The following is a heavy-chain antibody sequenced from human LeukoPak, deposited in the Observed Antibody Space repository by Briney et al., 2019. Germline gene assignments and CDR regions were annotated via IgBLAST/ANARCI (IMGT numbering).Heavy chain of an antibody. D-gene: IGHD5-12*01. CDR2: IYPGDSDT. Sequence: GESLKISCKGSGYSFTSYWIGWVRQMPGKGLEWMGIIYPGDSDTRYSPSFQGRVTISADKSISTAYLRWSSLKASDTAMYYCARSSRYSGYDLDYWGQGTLVTVSS. CDR1: GYSFTSYW. CDR3: ARSSRYSGYDLDY. J-gene: IGHJ4*02. V-gene: IGHV5-51*01.